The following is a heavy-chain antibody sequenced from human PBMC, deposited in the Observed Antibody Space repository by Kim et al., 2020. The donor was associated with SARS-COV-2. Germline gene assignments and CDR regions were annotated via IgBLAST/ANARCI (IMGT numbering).Heavy chain of an antibody. CDR2: ISYDGSNK. Sequence: GGSLRLSCAASGFTFSSYAMHWVRQAPGKGLEWVAVISYDGSNKYYADSVKGQFTISRDNSKNTLYLQMNSLRAEDTAVYYCARDVTNYDILTGYDYWGQGTLVTVSS. D-gene: IGHD3-9*01. CDR3: ARDVTNYDILTGYDY. V-gene: IGHV3-30*04. J-gene: IGHJ4*02. CDR1: GFTFSSYA.